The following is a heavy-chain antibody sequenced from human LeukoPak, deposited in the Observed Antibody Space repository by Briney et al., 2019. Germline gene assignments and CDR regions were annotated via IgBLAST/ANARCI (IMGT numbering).Heavy chain of an antibody. CDR3: ARHGGSLGYFDY. V-gene: IGHV4-59*08. J-gene: IGHJ4*02. Sequence: PSETLSLTCSVSGGSISTYYWSWIRQTPGKGLDWIGYIYYSETTNYNPSLKGRVTISSDTSKNQFSLNLRSVNVADTAIYYCARHGGSLGYFDYWGQGTLVTVSS. CDR2: IYYSETT. D-gene: IGHD1-26*01. CDR1: GGSISTYY.